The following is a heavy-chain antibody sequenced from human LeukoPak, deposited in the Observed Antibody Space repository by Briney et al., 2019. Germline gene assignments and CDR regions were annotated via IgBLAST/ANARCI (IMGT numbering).Heavy chain of an antibody. CDR3: ARDLNGSGRGGDYYYYGMDV. V-gene: IGHV3-33*01. D-gene: IGHD3-10*01. J-gene: IGHJ6*02. CDR1: GFTFSSYG. Sequence: GRSLRLSCAASGFTFSSYGMHWVRQAPGKGLVWVAVIWYDGSNKYYADSVKGRFTISRDNSKNTLYLQMNSLRAEDTAVYYCARDLNGSGRGGDYYYYGMDVWGQGTTVTVSS. CDR2: IWYDGSNK.